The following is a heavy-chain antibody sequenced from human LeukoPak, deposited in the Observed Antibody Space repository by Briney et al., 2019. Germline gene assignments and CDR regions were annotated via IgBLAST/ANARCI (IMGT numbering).Heavy chain of an antibody. V-gene: IGHV3-23*01. J-gene: IGHJ4*02. CDR2: ISGSGDRT. D-gene: IGHD4-17*01. Sequence: GGSLRLSCAASGFSFSSYGMSWFRQAPGKGLEWVSAISGSGDRTYYADSVKGRFAIFRDNSKTTLYLQMNSLRAEDTAVYYCAKVFRKDGDFHLFDYWGQGTLVTVSS. CDR3: AKVFRKDGDFHLFDY. CDR1: GFSFSSYG.